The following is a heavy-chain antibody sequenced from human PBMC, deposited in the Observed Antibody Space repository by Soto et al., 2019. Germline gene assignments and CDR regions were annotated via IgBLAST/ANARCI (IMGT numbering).Heavy chain of an antibody. D-gene: IGHD2-21*01. CDR1: GVSISTSTYY. Sequence: QLQLQESGPGLVKPSETLSLTCTVSGVSISTSTYYWGWIRQPPGKGLEWIATISYSGATYYNPSLQSRVTTSVDTSKSQFSLKLASVTAADTAVYYCARHWGDLSFFDFWGQGTLVTVSS. CDR3: ARHWGDLSFFDF. CDR2: ISYSGAT. J-gene: IGHJ4*02. V-gene: IGHV4-39*01.